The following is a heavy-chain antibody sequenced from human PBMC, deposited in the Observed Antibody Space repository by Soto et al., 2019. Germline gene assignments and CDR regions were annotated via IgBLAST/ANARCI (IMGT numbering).Heavy chain of an antibody. J-gene: IGHJ6*02. V-gene: IGHV1-69*13. Sequence: ASVKVSCKASGGTFSSYAISWVRQAPGQGLEWMGGIIPIFGTANYAQKFQGRVTITADESTSTAYMELSSLRSEDTAVYYCARDAGSDSYYDSSGHPTVYYGMDVWGQGTTVTVSS. CDR1: GGTFSSYA. CDR2: IIPIFGTA. D-gene: IGHD3-22*01. CDR3: ARDAGSDSYYDSSGHPTVYYGMDV.